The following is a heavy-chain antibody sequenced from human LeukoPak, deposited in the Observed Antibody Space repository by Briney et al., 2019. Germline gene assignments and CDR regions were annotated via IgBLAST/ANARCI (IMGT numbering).Heavy chain of an antibody. CDR3: ARARRGCSSTSCYGGNFDY. Sequence: GGSLRLSCAASGFTFSSYAMHWVRQASGKGLEWVAVISYDGSNKYYADSVKGRFTISRDNSKNTLYLQMNSLRAEDTAVYYCARARRGCSSTSCYGGNFDYWGQGTLVTVSS. J-gene: IGHJ4*02. CDR2: ISYDGSNK. D-gene: IGHD2-2*01. V-gene: IGHV3-30-3*01. CDR1: GFTFSSYA.